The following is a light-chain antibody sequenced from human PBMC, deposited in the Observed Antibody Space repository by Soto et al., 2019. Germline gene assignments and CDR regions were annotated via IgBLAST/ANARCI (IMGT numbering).Light chain of an antibody. J-gene: IGLJ1*01. CDR1: SSDVGGYNY. Sequence: QSALIQPPSASGSPGQSVTISCTGTSSDVGGYNYVSWYQQHPGKAPKLMIYEVTQRAAGVPGRFSGSKSGNTASLTVSGLQSDDEADYYSSSYAGSSNVFGTGTKVTVL. CDR3: SSYAGSSNV. CDR2: EVT. V-gene: IGLV2-8*01.